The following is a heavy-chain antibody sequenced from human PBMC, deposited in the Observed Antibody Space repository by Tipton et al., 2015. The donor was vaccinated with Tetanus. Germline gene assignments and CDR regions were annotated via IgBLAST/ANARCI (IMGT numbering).Heavy chain of an antibody. V-gene: IGHV4-31*03. CDR1: GGSISSGGYY. CDR3: ARDQARGARGWNYFDY. CDR2: IYYSGST. Sequence: TLSLTCTVSGGSISSGGYYWSWIRQHPGKGLEWIGDIYYSGSTYYNPSLKSRVTISVDTSKNQFSLKLNSVTAVDTAVYYCARDQARGARGWNYFDYWGQGTPVTVSS. J-gene: IGHJ4*02. D-gene: IGHD1-26*01.